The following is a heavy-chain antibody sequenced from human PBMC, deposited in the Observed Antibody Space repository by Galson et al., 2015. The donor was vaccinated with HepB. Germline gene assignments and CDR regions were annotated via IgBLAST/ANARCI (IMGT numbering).Heavy chain of an antibody. J-gene: IGHJ6*02. Sequence: SVKVSCKASGYTFTSYGISWVRQAPGQGLEWMGWISAYNGNTNYAQKLQGRVTMTTDTSTSTAYMELRSLRSDDTAVYYCARDLLDSSGWDYYYYYGMDVWGQGTTVTVSS. V-gene: IGHV1-18*04. CDR2: ISAYNGNT. CDR3: ARDLLDSSGWDYYYYYGMDV. D-gene: IGHD6-19*01. CDR1: GYTFTSYG.